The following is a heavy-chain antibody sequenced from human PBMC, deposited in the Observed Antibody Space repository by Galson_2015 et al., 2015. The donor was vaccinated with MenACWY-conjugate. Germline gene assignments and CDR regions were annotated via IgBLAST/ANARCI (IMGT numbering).Heavy chain of an antibody. CDR2: VNSDGRST. CDR1: GFTFSTYW. D-gene: IGHD2-8*02. Sequence: SLRLSCAASGFTFSTYWMHWVRQAPGKGLVWVSRVNSDGRSTSYADSVKGRFSISRDNAKNTLYLQMNSLRAEDTAVYYCARAYCTGPSCAGSFDPWGQGTLVTVSS. CDR3: ARAYCTGPSCAGSFDP. J-gene: IGHJ5*02. V-gene: IGHV3-74*01.